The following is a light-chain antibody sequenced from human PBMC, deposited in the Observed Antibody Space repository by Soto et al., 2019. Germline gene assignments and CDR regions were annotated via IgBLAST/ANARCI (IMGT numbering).Light chain of an antibody. J-gene: IGLJ1*01. V-gene: IGLV2-14*01. CDR2: EVS. CDR1: SSDVGGYNY. Sequence: QSALTQAASVSGSPGQSITISCTGTSSDVGGYNYVSWYQQHPDKAPKLMIYEVSNRPSGFSNRFSGSKSGNTASLTISGLQAEDEADYYCSSYTSSGTLVFGNGTKVTVL. CDR3: SSYTSSGTLV.